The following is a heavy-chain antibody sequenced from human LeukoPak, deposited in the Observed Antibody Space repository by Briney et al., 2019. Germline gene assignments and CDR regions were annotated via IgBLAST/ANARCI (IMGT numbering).Heavy chain of an antibody. CDR3: ARHWATKDPVYYFDY. Sequence: SETLSLTCTVSGGSISSSSYYWGWIRQPPGKGLEWIGSIYYSGSTYYNPSLKSRVTISVDTSKNQFSLKLSSVTAADTAVYYCARHWATKDPVYYFDYWGQGTLVTVSS. CDR2: IYYSGST. D-gene: IGHD1-26*01. CDR1: GGSISSSSYY. J-gene: IGHJ4*02. V-gene: IGHV4-39*01.